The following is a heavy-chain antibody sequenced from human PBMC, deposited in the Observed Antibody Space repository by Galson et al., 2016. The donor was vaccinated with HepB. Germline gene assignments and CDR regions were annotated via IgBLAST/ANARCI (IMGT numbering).Heavy chain of an antibody. Sequence: QAPGKGLEWLSGIGWDSDRIAYADSVKGRFTISRDNGKNSLYLQMNSLRGEDSAVYYYSKDIGIADYGLHVWGQGTTVTVSS. V-gene: IGHV3-9*01. CDR3: SKDIGIADYGLHV. J-gene: IGHJ6*02. CDR2: IGWDSDRI. D-gene: IGHD2/OR15-2a*01.